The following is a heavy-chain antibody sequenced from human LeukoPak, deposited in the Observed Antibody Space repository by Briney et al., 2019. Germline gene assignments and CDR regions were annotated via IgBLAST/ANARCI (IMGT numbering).Heavy chain of an antibody. V-gene: IGHV3-7*01. D-gene: IGHD3-9*01. J-gene: IGHJ3*02. Sequence: GGSLRLSCAGSGFTFRSYWMHWVRQAPGKGLEWVANIKQDGSEKYYVDSVRGRFTISRDNANDSVYLQMNSLRAEDTAVYYCARRYFDWFLGAGGSLDIWGQGTMVTVSS. CDR2: IKQDGSEK. CDR3: ARRYFDWFLGAGGSLDI. CDR1: GFTFRSYW.